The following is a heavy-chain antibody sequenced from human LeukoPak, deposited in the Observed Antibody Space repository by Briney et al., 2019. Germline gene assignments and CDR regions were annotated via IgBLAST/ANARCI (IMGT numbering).Heavy chain of an antibody. V-gene: IGHV3-53*01. Sequence: GGSLSLSCAASGFLVSDNYMHWLRQAPGKGLEWVSVLYTGGSTYYADSGKGRFTISRDNSKNTLYLQMNSLRVEDTAVYYCARDHWNYLAFDYWGQGTLVTVSS. CDR2: LYTGGST. D-gene: IGHD1-7*01. CDR1: GFLVSDNY. CDR3: ARDHWNYLAFDY. J-gene: IGHJ4*02.